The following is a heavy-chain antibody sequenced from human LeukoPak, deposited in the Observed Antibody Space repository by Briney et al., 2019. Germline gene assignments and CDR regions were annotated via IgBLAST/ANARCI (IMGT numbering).Heavy chain of an antibody. CDR2: MYYRGTT. CDR3: ARREYCSGGSCYGKGFDP. Sequence: SETLSLTCTVSGDSISSSSYYWGWIRRPPGKGLEWIASMYYRGTTYYNPSLTSRFTISVDTSKNQFSLKLTSVTAADTAMYYCARREYCSGGSCYGKGFDPWGQGALVTVSS. J-gene: IGHJ5*02. D-gene: IGHD2-15*01. V-gene: IGHV4-39*01. CDR1: GDSISSSSYY.